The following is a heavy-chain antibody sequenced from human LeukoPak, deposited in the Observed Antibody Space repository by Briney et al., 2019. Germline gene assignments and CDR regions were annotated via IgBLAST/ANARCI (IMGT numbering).Heavy chain of an antibody. J-gene: IGHJ3*02. CDR3: ARGGSGSYYNVDAFDI. CDR2: IGTAGDT. CDR1: GFTFSSYD. V-gene: IGHV3-13*01. D-gene: IGHD3-10*01. Sequence: QPGGSLRLSCAASGFTFSSYDMHWVRQATGKGPEWVSAIGTAGDTYYPGSVKGRFTISRENAKNSLYLQMNSLRAGDTAVYYCARGGSGSYYNVDAFDIWGQGTMVTVSS.